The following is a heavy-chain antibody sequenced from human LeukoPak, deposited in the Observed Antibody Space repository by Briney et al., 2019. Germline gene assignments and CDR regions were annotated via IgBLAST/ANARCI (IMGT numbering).Heavy chain of an antibody. J-gene: IGHJ2*01. CDR3: ARFHSGPSGWYVLWYFDF. Sequence: SETLSLTCTVSGGSVSSYYWSWIRQPPGKGLEWIGYIYSSENTKYNSSLESRVTMSVDTSKNQFFLKLSSVTAADTAVYYCARFHSGPSGWYVLWYFDFWGRGTLVTVSS. CDR2: IYSSENT. CDR1: GGSVSSYY. V-gene: IGHV4-4*09. D-gene: IGHD6-19*01.